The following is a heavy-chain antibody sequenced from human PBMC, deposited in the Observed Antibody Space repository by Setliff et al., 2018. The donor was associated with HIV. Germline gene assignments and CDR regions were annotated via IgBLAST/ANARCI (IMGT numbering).Heavy chain of an antibody. V-gene: IGHV4-59*01. CDR2: ILGSGTT. D-gene: IGHD3-10*01. CDR1: GGSISRFY. J-gene: IGHJ6*02. CDR3: ARVKDPGYIMEYYYGMDV. Sequence: SETLSLTCTVSGGSISRFYWSWIRQSPGRGLEWVGYILGSGTTNLNPSLWARVTISVDTSKNQFSLKLDSVTAADTAIYYCARVKDPGYIMEYYYGMDVWGQGTTVTVSS.